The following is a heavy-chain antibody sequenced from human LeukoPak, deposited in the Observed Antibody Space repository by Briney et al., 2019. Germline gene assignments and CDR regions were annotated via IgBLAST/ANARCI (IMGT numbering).Heavy chain of an antibody. D-gene: IGHD6-6*01. J-gene: IGHJ3*02. V-gene: IGHV4-34*01. CDR1: GGSFSGYY. CDR3: ARGKTYSSLRLDAFDI. Sequence: SETLSLTRAVYGGSFSGYYWSWIRQPPGKGLEWIGEINHSGSTNYNPSLKSRVTISVDTSKNQFSLKLSSVTAADTAVYYCARGKTYSSLRLDAFDIWGQGTMVTVSS. CDR2: INHSGST.